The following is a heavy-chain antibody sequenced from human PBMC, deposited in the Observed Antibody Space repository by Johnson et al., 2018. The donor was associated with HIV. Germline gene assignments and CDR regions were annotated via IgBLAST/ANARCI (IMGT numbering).Heavy chain of an antibody. CDR1: GFTFSSYA. Sequence: QVQLVESGGGVVQPGRSLRLSCAASGFTFSSYAMHWVRQAPGKGLEWVAVISGSGVSTYYADSVKGRFTISRDNSKNTVYLHMNNLRAEDTAVYYCARDLAYNSRWTGAFDIWGQGTMVTVSS. D-gene: IGHD6-13*01. CDR3: ARDLAYNSRWTGAFDI. J-gene: IGHJ3*02. V-gene: IGHV3-30*04. CDR2: ISGSGVST.